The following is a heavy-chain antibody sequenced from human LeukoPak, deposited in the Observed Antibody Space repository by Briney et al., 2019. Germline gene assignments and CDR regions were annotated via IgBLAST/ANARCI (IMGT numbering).Heavy chain of an antibody. CDR2: INWNGGST. CDR3: ARDTYYYDSSGYYPFDY. CDR1: GFTFDDYG. Sequence: GGSLRLSCAASGFTFDDYGMSWVRQAPGKELEWVSGINWNGGSTGYADSVKGRFTISRDNAKNSLYLQMNSLRAEDTALYYCARDTYYYDSSGYYPFDYWGQGTLVTVSS. V-gene: IGHV3-20*04. D-gene: IGHD3-22*01. J-gene: IGHJ4*02.